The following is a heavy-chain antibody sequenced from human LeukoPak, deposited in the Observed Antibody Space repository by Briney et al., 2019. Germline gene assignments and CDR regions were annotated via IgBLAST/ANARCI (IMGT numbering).Heavy chain of an antibody. CDR3: ARAPRLGANKFDY. V-gene: IGHV3-20*04. J-gene: IGHJ4*02. D-gene: IGHD1-26*01. CDR2: INWNGGST. CDR1: GFTFDDYG. Sequence: PGGSLRLSCAASGFTFDDYGMSWVRQAPGKGLEWVSGINWNGGSTGYVDSVKGRFTISRDNAKNSLYLQMNSLRAEGTALYYCARAPRLGANKFDYWGQGTLVTVSS.